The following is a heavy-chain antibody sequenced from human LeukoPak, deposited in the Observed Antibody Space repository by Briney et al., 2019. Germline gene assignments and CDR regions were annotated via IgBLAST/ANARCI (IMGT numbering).Heavy chain of an antibody. Sequence: GSSLKVSCKASGGTFSSYAISWVRQAPGQGLEWMGGIIPIFGTANYAQKFQGRVTITADESTSTAYMELSSLRSEDTAVYYCARDLHSGSGSPNWFDPWGQGTLVTVSS. J-gene: IGHJ5*02. CDR2: IIPIFGTA. CDR3: ARDLHSGSGSPNWFDP. D-gene: IGHD3-10*01. CDR1: GGTFSSYA. V-gene: IGHV1-69*01.